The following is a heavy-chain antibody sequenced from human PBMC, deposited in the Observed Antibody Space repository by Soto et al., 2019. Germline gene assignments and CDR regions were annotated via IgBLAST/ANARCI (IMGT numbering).Heavy chain of an antibody. CDR3: ARSDFGVVIIPDY. CDR1: GFTFSSYS. D-gene: IGHD3-3*01. J-gene: IGHJ4*02. V-gene: IGHV3-21*01. Sequence: GGSLRLSCAASGFTFSSYSMNWVRQAPGKGLEWVSSITSSSSYIYYADSVKGRFTTSRDNAKNSLYLQMNSLRAEDTAVYYCARSDFGVVIIPDYWGQGTLVTVSS. CDR2: ITSSSSYI.